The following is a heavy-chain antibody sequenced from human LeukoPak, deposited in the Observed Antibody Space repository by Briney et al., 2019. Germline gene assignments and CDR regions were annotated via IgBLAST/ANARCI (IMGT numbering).Heavy chain of an antibody. CDR2: VNNDGSTT. D-gene: IGHD6-13*01. V-gene: IGHV3-74*01. CDR3: LAAAGTIG. J-gene: IGHJ4*02. CDR1: GFTFSSYW. Sequence: GGSLRLSCAASGFTFSSYWMHWVRQAPGKGVVWVSRVNNDGSTTNYADSVKGRFTISRDNTKNTLYLQMNSLRAEDTAVYFCLAAAGTIGWGQGTLVTVSS.